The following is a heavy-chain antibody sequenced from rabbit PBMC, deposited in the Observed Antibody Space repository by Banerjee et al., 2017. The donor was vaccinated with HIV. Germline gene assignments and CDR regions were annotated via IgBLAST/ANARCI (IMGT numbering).Heavy chain of an antibody. CDR3: ARDNGSGDYIDVYFDL. J-gene: IGHJ4*01. CDR2: IYTGNGKT. D-gene: IGHD1-1*01. V-gene: IGHV1S45*01. CDR1: GFSFSRGYD. Sequence: QEHLEESGGGLVKTEGSLTLTCTASGFSFSRGYDICWVRQAPGRGLEWIGCIYTGNGKTYYASWAKGRFTISKSSSTTVTLQMTSLTAADTATYFCARDNGSGDYIDVYFDLWGPGTLATVS.